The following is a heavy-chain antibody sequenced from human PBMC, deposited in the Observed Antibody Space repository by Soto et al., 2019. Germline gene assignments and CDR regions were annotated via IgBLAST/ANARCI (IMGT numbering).Heavy chain of an antibody. CDR2: INSGGNIT. Sequence: RGFLRLSCTPSGLALSRYWVYWVRQAPGKGLVWVSHINSGGNITPYPDSVRGRFTISRDNSKNTLYLDMHSLTTDDTAVYFCARSLWSPYFYYGLDVWGQGTTVTVSS. CDR1: GLALSRYW. D-gene: IGHD2-21*01. J-gene: IGHJ6*02. V-gene: IGHV3-74*01. CDR3: ARSLWSPYFYYGLDV.